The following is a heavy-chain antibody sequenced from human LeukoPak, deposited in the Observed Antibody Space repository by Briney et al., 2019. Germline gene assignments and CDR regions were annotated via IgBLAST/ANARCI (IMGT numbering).Heavy chain of an antibody. CDR1: GGSISSTSYY. J-gene: IGHJ4*02. CDR2: IYYSGST. Sequence: SETLSLTCTVSGGSISSTSYYWGWIRQPPGKGLEWIGCIYYSGSTYYNPSLKSRVTISVDTSQNQFSLRLSSVTAADTAVYYCARQDVDSSCYWGPVTLVTVSS. CDR3: ARQDVDSSCY. V-gene: IGHV4-39*01. D-gene: IGHD5-12*01.